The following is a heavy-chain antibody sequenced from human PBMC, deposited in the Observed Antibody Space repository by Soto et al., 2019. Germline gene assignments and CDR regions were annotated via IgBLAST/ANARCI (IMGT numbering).Heavy chain of an antibody. J-gene: IGHJ4*02. CDR1: GGSISSSSYY. D-gene: IGHD6-19*01. CDR3: ARRYSSGWYEEDY. CDR2: IYYSGST. Sequence: QLQLQESGPGLVKPSETLSLTCTVSGGSISSSSYYWGWIRQPPGKGLEWIGSIYYSGSTYYNPSLKSRVTISVDTSKNQFSLKLSSVTAADTAVYYCARRYSSGWYEEDYWGQGTLVTVSS. V-gene: IGHV4-39*01.